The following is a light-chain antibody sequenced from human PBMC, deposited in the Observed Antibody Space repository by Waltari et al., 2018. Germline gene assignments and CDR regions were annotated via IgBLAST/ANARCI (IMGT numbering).Light chain of an antibody. Sequence: QSALTQPASVSGSPAQSITISCTGTSSDIGGYNYVSWYQPHPGKAPKLMIYDVNKRPSGVSNRFSGSKSGNTASLTISGLQAEDEADYYCSSYASSITPNWVFGGGTKLTVL. J-gene: IGLJ3*02. CDR2: DVN. CDR1: SSDIGGYNY. V-gene: IGLV2-14*01. CDR3: SSYASSITPNWV.